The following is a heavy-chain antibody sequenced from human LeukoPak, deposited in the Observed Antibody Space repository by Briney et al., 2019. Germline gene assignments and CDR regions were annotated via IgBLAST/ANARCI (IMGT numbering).Heavy chain of an antibody. J-gene: IGHJ4*02. D-gene: IGHD5-18*01. CDR2: ILGSSSTI. CDR1: GFTFSSYS. CDR3: ARDGGYSYEFDY. Sequence: GGSLRLSCAASGFTFSSYSMNWVRQAPGKGLEWVSYILGSSSTIYYADSVKGRFTISRDNAKNSLYLQMNSLRAEDTAVYYCARDGGYSYEFDYWGQGTLVTVSS. V-gene: IGHV3-48*01.